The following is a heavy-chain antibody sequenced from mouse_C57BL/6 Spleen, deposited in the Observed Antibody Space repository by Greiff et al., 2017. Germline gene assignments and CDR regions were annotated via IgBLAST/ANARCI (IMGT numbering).Heavy chain of an antibody. CDR1: GYTFTSYW. V-gene: IGHV1-69*01. Sequence: QVQLQQPGAELVKPGASVKMSCKASGYTFTSYWITWVKQRPGQGLEWIGEIDPSDSYTNYNQKFKGKSTLTVDKSSSTAYMQLSSLTSEDSAVYYCARGNTGTWYFDVWGTGTTVTVSS. D-gene: IGHD4-1*01. J-gene: IGHJ1*03. CDR3: ARGNTGTWYFDV. CDR2: IDPSDSYT.